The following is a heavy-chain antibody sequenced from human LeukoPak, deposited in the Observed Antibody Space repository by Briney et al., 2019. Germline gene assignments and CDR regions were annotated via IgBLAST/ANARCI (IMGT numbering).Heavy chain of an antibody. D-gene: IGHD5-12*01. CDR1: GFTFSNAW. Sequence: SGGSLRLSCAASGFTFSNAWMSWVRQAPGKGLEWVGRIKSKTDGGTTDYAAPVKGRFTISRDDSKNTLYLQMNSLRAEDTAVYYCARDGIQVADYWGQGTLVTVSS. CDR2: IKSKTDGGTT. J-gene: IGHJ4*02. CDR3: ARDGIQVADY. V-gene: IGHV3-15*01.